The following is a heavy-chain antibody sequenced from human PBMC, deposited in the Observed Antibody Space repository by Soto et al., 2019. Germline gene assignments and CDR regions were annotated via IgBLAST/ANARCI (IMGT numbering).Heavy chain of an antibody. CDR1: GFNFSFYA. V-gene: IGHV3-30-3*01. Sequence: GGSLRLSCASSGFNFSFYAMHWVRQTPGKGLEWVAVISFDGNNIYYADSVRGRFIISRDSSSSMLYLQMNNLKPEDTAVYYCATLGPARLLASWGQGTLVTVSS. CDR2: ISFDGNNI. CDR3: ATLGPARLLAS. D-gene: IGHD1-26*01. J-gene: IGHJ4*02.